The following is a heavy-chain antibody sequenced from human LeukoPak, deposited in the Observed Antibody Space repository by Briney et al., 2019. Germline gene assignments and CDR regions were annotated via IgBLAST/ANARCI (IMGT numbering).Heavy chain of an antibody. CDR2: IYYSGSA. Sequence: PSETLSLTCTVSGGSISDYSWSWIRQPPGKGLEWIGNIYYSGSANHNPSLKSRVTISRDTSKNQFSLKLTSVTTADTTVYYCARAGGVKTAALDLDYWGQGTLVTVSS. CDR1: GGSISDYS. V-gene: IGHV4-59*01. CDR3: ARAGGVKTAALDLDY. J-gene: IGHJ4*02. D-gene: IGHD6-25*01.